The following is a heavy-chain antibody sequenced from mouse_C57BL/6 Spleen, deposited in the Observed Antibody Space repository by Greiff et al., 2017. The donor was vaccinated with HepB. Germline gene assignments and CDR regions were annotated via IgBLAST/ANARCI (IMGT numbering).Heavy chain of an antibody. CDR2: IWSGGST. D-gene: IGHD1-1*01. Sequence: VQLVESGPGLVQPSQSLSITCTVSGFSLTSYGVHWVRQSPGKGLEWLGVIWSGGSTDYNAAFISRLSISKDNSKSQVFFKMNSLQADDTAIYYCARRWGRYYYGSYYYAMDYWGQGTSVTVSS. V-gene: IGHV2-2*01. CDR1: GFSLTSYG. CDR3: ARRWGRYYYGSYYYAMDY. J-gene: IGHJ4*01.